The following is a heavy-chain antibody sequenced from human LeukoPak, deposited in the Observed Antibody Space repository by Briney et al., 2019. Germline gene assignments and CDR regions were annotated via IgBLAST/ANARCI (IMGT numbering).Heavy chain of an antibody. V-gene: IGHV4-39*01. D-gene: IGHD6-19*01. CDR2: IYYSGST. Sequence: PSETLSLTCTVSGGSISSSYYYWGWIPQPPGKGLVLIGSIYYSGSTYYNPSLKSRVTMSVDTSKNQFSLELSSVTAADTSVYHCARRLGIAVFDYWGQGTLVTVSS. J-gene: IGHJ4*02. CDR3: ARRLGIAVFDY. CDR1: GGSISSSYYY.